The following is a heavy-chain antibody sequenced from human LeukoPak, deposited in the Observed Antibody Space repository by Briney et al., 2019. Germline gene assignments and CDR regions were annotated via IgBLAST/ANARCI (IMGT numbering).Heavy chain of an antibody. Sequence: VASVKVSCKASGYTFTSYGISWVRQAPGQGLEWMGWISAYNGNTNYAQKLQGRVTMTTDTSTSTAYMELRSLRSDDTAVYYCARGTTYYYDSSGSDAFDIWGQGTMVTVSS. CDR2: ISAYNGNT. V-gene: IGHV1-18*01. J-gene: IGHJ3*02. D-gene: IGHD3-22*01. CDR1: GYTFTSYG. CDR3: ARGTTYYYDSSGSDAFDI.